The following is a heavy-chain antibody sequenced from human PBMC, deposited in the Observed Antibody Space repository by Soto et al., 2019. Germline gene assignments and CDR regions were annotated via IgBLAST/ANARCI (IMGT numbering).Heavy chain of an antibody. CDR2: IYPGDSDT. J-gene: IGHJ4*02. CDR3: ARTNTRVISSTLFDY. V-gene: IGHV5-51*01. CDR1: GYSFTSYW. D-gene: IGHD3-22*01. Sequence: PGESLKISCKGSGYSFTSYWIGWVRQMPGKGLEWMGIIYPGDSDTRYSPSFQGQVTISADKSISTAYLQWSSLKASDTAMYYCARTNTRVISSTLFDYWGQGTLVTAPQ.